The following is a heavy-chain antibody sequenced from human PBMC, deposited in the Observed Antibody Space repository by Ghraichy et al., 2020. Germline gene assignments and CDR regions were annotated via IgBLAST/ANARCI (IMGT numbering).Heavy chain of an antibody. CDR2: INPKSDGT. CDR1: GYTFTDYY. V-gene: IGHV1-2*02. CDR3: ASKIGGLL. J-gene: IGHJ4*02. D-gene: IGHD2-15*01. Sequence: ASVKVSCKASGYTFTDYYIHWVRQAPGQGLEWMGWINPKSDGTNFAQKFQGRVTLTRGTSVSTAYMELSSLRSDDTAVYYCASKIGGLLWGQGTLVTVCS.